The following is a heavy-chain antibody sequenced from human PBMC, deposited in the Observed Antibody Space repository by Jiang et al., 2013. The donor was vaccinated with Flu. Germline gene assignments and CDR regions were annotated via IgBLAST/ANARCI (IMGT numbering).Heavy chain of an antibody. Sequence: SGAEVKKPGASVKVSCKASGYTFTSYAMHWVRQAPGQRLEWMGWINAGNGNTKYSQKFQGRVTITRDTSASTAYMELSSLRSEDTAVYYCARMYYYDSSGYYYFDYWGQGTLVTVSS. CDR3: ARMYYYDSSGYYYFDY. V-gene: IGHV1-3*01. D-gene: IGHD3-22*01. CDR2: INAGNGNT. J-gene: IGHJ4*02. CDR1: GYTFTSYA.